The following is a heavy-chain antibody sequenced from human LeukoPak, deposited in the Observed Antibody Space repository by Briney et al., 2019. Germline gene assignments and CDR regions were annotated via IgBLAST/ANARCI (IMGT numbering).Heavy chain of an antibody. CDR1: GYTFTGYY. CDR2: VNPNNGVP. Sequence: GASVKVSCKASGYTFTGYYMHWVRQAPGQGLEWMGRVNPNNGVPNYAQKFQGRVTMTRDTAISTIYMELSSLRSDDTAVYFCAREVGYSSSYYGRFDPWGQGTLVIVSS. J-gene: IGHJ5*02. V-gene: IGHV1-2*06. CDR3: AREVGYSSSYYGRFDP. D-gene: IGHD2-2*01.